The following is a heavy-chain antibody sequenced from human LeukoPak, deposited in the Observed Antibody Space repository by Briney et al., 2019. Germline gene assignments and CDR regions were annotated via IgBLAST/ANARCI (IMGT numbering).Heavy chain of an antibody. CDR2: ISAYNGNT. V-gene: IGHV1-18*01. D-gene: IGHD1-26*01. CDR3: ARGSGKWELLELDY. J-gene: IGHJ4*02. CDR1: GYTFTSYG. Sequence: ASVKVSCKASGYTFTSYGISWVRQAPGQGLEWVGWISAYNGNTNYAQKLQGRVTMTTDTSTSTAYMELRSLRSDDTAVYYCARGSGKWELLELDYWGQGTLVTVSS.